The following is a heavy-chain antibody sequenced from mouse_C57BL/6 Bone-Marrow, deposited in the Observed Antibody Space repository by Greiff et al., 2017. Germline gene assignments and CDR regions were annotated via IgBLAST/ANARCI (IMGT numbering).Heavy chain of an antibody. D-gene: IGHD2-2*01. CDR3: AHGNDLYWYFAV. CDR1: GYTFTSYW. CDR2: IDPNSGGT. Sequence: QVQLQQPGAELVKPGASVKLSCKASGYTFTSYWMHWVKQRPGRGLEWIGRIDPNSGGTKYNEKFKSKATLTVDKPSSPAYMQLSSLTSEDSAVFYCAHGNDLYWYFAVWGTGTTVTVSS. V-gene: IGHV1-72*01. J-gene: IGHJ1*03.